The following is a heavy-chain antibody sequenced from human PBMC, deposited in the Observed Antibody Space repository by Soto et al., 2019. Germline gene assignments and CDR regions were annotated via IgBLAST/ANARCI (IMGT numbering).Heavy chain of an antibody. V-gene: IGHV3-48*02. CDR1: GFTFSSYS. D-gene: IGHD6-19*01. CDR2: ISSSSSTI. CDR3: SAMAGTDLDY. Sequence: GGSLRLSCAASGFTFSSYSMNWVRQAPGKGLEWVSYISSSSSTIYYADSVKGRFTISRDNAKNSLYLQMNSLRDEDTAVYYCSAMAGTDLDYWGQGTLVTSPQ. J-gene: IGHJ4*02.